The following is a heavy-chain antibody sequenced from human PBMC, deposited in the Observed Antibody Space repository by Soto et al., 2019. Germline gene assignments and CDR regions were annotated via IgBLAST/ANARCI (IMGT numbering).Heavy chain of an antibody. Sequence: EVQLLESGGGLVQPGGPLRLSCAASGFTFSSYAMSWVRQAPGKGLEWVSAISGSGGSTYYADSVKGRFTISRDNAKNTLYLQMNSLRAEATAVYYCAKDRRGVQWLVPAYWGQGTLVTVSS. D-gene: IGHD6-19*01. V-gene: IGHV3-23*01. CDR3: AKDRRGVQWLVPAY. J-gene: IGHJ4*02. CDR1: GFTFSSYA. CDR2: ISGSGGST.